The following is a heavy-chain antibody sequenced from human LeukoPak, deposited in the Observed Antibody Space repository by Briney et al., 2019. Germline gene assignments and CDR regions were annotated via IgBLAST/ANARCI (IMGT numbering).Heavy chain of an antibody. V-gene: IGHV3-53*01. CDR2: IYSGGST. CDR3: AREGRYYDYVWGSYRYEYY. Sequence: GGSLRLSCAASGFTFSSYAMHWVRQAPGKGLEWASVIYSGGSTYYADSVKGRFTISRDNSKNTLYLQMNSLRAEDTAVYYCAREGRYYDYVWGSYRYEYYWGQGTLVTVSS. CDR1: GFTFSSYA. D-gene: IGHD3-16*02. J-gene: IGHJ4*02.